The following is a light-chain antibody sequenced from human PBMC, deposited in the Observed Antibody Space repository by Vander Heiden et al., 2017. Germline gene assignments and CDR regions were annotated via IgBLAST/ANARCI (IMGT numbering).Light chain of an antibody. Sequence: EIVITQPPATLSVSAGERATLSCRASQSVGSSLAWYQQKPGQAPRLLIYGASTRATGIPARVSGSGSGTEFTLTISSLQSEDFAVYHCQQYNNWPYTFGQGTKLEIK. V-gene: IGKV3-15*01. CDR1: QSVGSS. CDR2: GAS. J-gene: IGKJ2*01. CDR3: QQYNNWPYT.